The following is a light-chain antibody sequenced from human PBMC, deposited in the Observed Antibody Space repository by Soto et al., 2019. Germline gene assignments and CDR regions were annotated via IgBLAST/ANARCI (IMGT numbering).Light chain of an antibody. CDR1: QSLSDTW. CDR2: GAS. CDR3: QQYDKSPLT. J-gene: IGKJ4*01. Sequence: EVVLTQTPGTLSLSPGERATLSCRASQSLSDTWLAWYQQKPGQAPRLLIYGASSRATGTPDRFSGSGSGTDFTLTISRLEPEDFALYYCQQYDKSPLTFGGGTNVEIK. V-gene: IGKV3-20*01.